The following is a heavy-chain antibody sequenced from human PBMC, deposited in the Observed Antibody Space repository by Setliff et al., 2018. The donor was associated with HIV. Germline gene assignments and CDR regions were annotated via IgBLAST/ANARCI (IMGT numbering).Heavy chain of an antibody. Sequence: GGSLRLSCAASGFTFSSYSMNWVRQAPGKGLEWVSYISSTSRTIYYADSVKGRFTISRDNSKNTVYLQMSSLRADDTAVYYCSKGSIWGQGTQVTVSS. V-gene: IGHV3-48*01. D-gene: IGHD3-10*01. CDR3: SKGSI. CDR1: GFTFSSYS. J-gene: IGHJ4*02. CDR2: ISSTSRTI.